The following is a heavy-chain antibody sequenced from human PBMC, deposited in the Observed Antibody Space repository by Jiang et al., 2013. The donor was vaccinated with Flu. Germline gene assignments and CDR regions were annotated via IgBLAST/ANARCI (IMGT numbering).Heavy chain of an antibody. V-gene: IGHV1-69*04. Sequence: GAEVKKPGSSVKVSCKASGGTFSSYAISWVRQAPGQGLEWMGRIIPILGIANYAQKFQGRVTITADKSTSTAYMELSSLRSEDTAVYYCASRTAGWDYYDSSGYYQFDYWGQGTLVTVSS. J-gene: IGHJ4*02. CDR1: GGTFSSYA. D-gene: IGHD3-22*01. CDR3: ASRTAGWDYYDSSGYYQFDY. CDR2: IIPILGIA.